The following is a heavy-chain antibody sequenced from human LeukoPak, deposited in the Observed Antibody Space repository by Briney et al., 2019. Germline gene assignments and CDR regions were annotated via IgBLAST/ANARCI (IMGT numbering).Heavy chain of an antibody. Sequence: PGGSLRLSCAASGFTFSNAWMSWVRQAPGKGLEWVSRINSKTDGGATDYAAPVQGSFTISRDNSKNKLDLQMNSLKTEDTDEYYCTTGSARYYDSSGYDAYDIWGQGTMVTVCS. CDR3: TTGSARYYDSSGYDAYDI. CDR2: INSKTDGGAT. V-gene: IGHV3-15*01. CDR1: GFTFSNAW. J-gene: IGHJ3*02. D-gene: IGHD3-22*01.